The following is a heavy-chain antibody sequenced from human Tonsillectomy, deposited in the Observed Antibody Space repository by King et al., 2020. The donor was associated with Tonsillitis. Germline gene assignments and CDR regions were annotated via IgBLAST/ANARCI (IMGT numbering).Heavy chain of an antibody. CDR3: ARGRGVTVRRRYFDL. CDR2: IDHSGSA. V-gene: IGHV4-34*01. CDR1: GGSLRHYY. J-gene: IGHJ2*01. Sequence: VQLQQWGAGLLKPSETLSLICGVHGGSLRHYYWTWIRPPPGKGLEWIGEIDHSGSATYNPSPKSRVTIPVYTSKDQFSLNMHSVTAADTAVYFCARGRGVTVRRRYFDLWGRGTPVTVSS. D-gene: IGHD2/OR15-2a*01.